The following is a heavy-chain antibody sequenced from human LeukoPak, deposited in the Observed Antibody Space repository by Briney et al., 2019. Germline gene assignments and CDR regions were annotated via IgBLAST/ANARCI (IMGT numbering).Heavy chain of an antibody. CDR3: ARDSSGYQ. J-gene: IGHJ4*02. Sequence: GGSPRLSCAASGFTFDDYGMSWVRQAPGKGLEWVSGINWSGRDTNYADSVKGRFTISRDNAKNSLYLEMNSLRVEDTAVYYCARDSSGYQWGQGTLVTVSS. D-gene: IGHD3-22*01. V-gene: IGHV3-20*04. CDR1: GFTFDDYG. CDR2: INWSGRDT.